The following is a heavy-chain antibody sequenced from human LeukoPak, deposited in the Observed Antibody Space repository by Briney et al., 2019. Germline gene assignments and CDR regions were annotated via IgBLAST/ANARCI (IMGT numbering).Heavy chain of an antibody. Sequence: GGSLRLSCAASGFAFSSYSMNWVRQAPGKGLEWVSSVTSASDTYYADSVKGRFTISRDNAGNSPYLQVNSLRAEDTAVYYCARDPGMGDSWGQGTLVTVSS. V-gene: IGHV3-21*06. D-gene: IGHD5-18*01. J-gene: IGHJ4*02. CDR1: GFAFSSYS. CDR3: ARDPGMGDS. CDR2: VTSASDT.